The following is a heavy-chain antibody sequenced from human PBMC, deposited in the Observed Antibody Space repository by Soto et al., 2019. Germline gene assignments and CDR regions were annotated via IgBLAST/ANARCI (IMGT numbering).Heavy chain of an antibody. CDR2: IFSSGTT. Sequence: SETLSLTCTVSGDSIGSGNKYWSWIRQAPGKGLEWIGYIFSSGTTYYNPSLKSRLTMSLDTSQNQFSLKLSSVTAADTAVYYCGRNRYGMDVWGQGTTVTVSS. J-gene: IGHJ6*02. CDR1: GDSIGSGNKY. CDR3: GRNRYGMDV. V-gene: IGHV4-30-4*01.